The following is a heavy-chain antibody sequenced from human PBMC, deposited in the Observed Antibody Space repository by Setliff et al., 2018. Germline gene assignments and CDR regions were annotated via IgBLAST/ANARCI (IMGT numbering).Heavy chain of an antibody. CDR3: ARERGDIVTTTSYYYYLDV. V-gene: IGHV1-69*05. J-gene: IGHJ6*03. CDR1: GGTFSNYD. D-gene: IGHD5-12*01. Sequence: GASVKVSCKASGGTFSNYDISWVRQAPGQGLEWMGGIIPIFGTTNYAQRLQGRVTITTDESTSTAYMELSSLRSEDTAVYYCARERGDIVTTTSYYYYLDVWGKGTTVTVSS. CDR2: IIPIFGTT.